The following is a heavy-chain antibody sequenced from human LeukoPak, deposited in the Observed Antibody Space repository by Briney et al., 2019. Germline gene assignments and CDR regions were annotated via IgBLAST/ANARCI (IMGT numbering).Heavy chain of an antibody. D-gene: IGHD3-9*01. CDR3: VLRYFDWLLFMDV. V-gene: IGHV1-18*01. CDR2: ISAYNGNT. Sequence: ASVKVSCKASGYTFTSYGISWVRQAPGQGLEWMGWISAYNGNTNYAQKLQGRVTMTTDTSTSTAYMELRSLRSDDTAVYYCVLRYFDWLLFMDVWGKGTTVTISS. CDR1: GYTFTSYG. J-gene: IGHJ6*03.